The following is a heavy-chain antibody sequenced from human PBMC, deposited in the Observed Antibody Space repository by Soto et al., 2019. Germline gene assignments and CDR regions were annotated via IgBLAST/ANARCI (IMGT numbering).Heavy chain of an antibody. CDR1: GFTFSSYC. CDR3: AKDPLWFGESVNWFDP. J-gene: IGHJ5*02. Sequence: GGSMRLSCAAAGFTFSSYCRHWVRKEPGKGLEWVAVISYDGSNKYYADSVKGRFTISRDNSKNTLYLQMNSLRAEDTAVYYCAKDPLWFGESVNWFDPWGQGTLVTVSS. D-gene: IGHD3-10*01. CDR2: ISYDGSNK. V-gene: IGHV3-30*18.